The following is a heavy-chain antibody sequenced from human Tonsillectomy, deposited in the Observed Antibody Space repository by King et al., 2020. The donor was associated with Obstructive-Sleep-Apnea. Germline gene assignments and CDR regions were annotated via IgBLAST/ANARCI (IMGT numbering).Heavy chain of an antibody. Sequence: VQLVESGGGVVQPGRSLRLSCAASGFSFSRYAMHWVRQAPGKGLEWVAVISYDGSHKYYADSVQGRFTISRDNSRNTLSLQMNSLGAEDTDVYYCANWFGYDTSGYFSGPFDYWGQGPLVTVSS. CDR3: ANWFGYDTSGYFSGPFDY. D-gene: IGHD3-22*01. V-gene: IGHV3-30*18. J-gene: IGHJ4*02. CDR1: GFSFSRYA. CDR2: ISYDGSHK.